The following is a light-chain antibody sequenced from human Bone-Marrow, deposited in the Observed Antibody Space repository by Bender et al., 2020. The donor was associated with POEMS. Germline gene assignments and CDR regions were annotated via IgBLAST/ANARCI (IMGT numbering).Light chain of an antibody. CDR3: SAWEDSLDGWV. J-gene: IGLJ3*02. CDR2: YDD. CDR1: SSNIGNHG. V-gene: IGLV1-36*01. Sequence: QSVVTQPPSLSEAPRQRVTISCSGSSSNIGNHGVNWYQQLPGEAPKLLIYYDDLLTPGVSDRFSASKSGTSAPLAISELQSEDEALYCSAWEDSLDGWVFGEGTKLTVL.